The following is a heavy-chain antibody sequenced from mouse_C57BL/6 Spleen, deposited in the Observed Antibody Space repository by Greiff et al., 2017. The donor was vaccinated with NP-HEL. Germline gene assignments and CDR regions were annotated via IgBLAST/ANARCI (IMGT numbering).Heavy chain of an antibody. CDR3: PTSLTTVIPKDY. Sequence: VQLQQSGAELVRPGASVKLSCTASGFNIKDDYMHWVKQRPEQGLEWIGWIDPENGDTEYASKFQGKATITADTSSNTAYLHLSSLTSDDTAVYYCPTSLTTVIPKDYWRQGTSVTVTS. D-gene: IGHD1-1*01. CDR2: IDPENGDT. CDR1: GFNIKDDY. V-gene: IGHV14-4*01. J-gene: IGHJ4*01.